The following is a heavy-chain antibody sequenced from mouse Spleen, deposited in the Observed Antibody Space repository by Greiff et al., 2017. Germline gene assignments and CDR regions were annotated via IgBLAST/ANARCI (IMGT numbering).Heavy chain of an antibody. CDR2: ISSGGGNT. CDR3: ARHGITTVVAVPYAMDY. CDR1: GFTFSSYA. J-gene: IGHJ4*01. Sequence: EVMLVESGGGLVKLGGSLKLSCAASGFTFSSYAMSWVRQTPEKRLEWVATISSGGGNTYYPDSVKGRFTISRDNAKNTLYLQMSSLKSEDTAMYYCARHGITTVVAVPYAMDYWGQGTSVTVSS. V-gene: IGHV5-9*01. D-gene: IGHD1-1*01.